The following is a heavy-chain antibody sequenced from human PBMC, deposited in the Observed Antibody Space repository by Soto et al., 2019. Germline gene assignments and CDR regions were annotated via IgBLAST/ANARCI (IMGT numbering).Heavy chain of an antibody. D-gene: IGHD2-15*01. Sequence: GGSLRLSCAASGFTFSDYYMTWIRQAPGKGLEWVSYISRSGSNIYYADSVEGRFTISRDKAKNSLYLQMDGLRAEDTAVYYCARYSLVLDYYYMDVWGKGTTVTVSS. CDR1: GFTFSDYY. CDR2: ISRSGSNI. J-gene: IGHJ6*03. CDR3: ARYSLVLDYYYMDV. V-gene: IGHV3-11*01.